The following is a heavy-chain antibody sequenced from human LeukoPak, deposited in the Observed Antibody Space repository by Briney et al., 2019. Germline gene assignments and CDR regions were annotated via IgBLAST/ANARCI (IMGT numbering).Heavy chain of an antibody. CDR2: ISSSGSTI. CDR1: GFTSSSYE. V-gene: IGHV3-48*03. Sequence: GRSLRLSCAASGFTSSSYEMNWVRQAPGKGLEWVSYISSSGSTIYYADSVKGRFTISRDNAKNSLYLQMNSLRAEDTAVYYCAKGSEPGHFGGQGTLVTVSS. CDR3: AKGSEPGHF. J-gene: IGHJ4*02. D-gene: IGHD3-3*02.